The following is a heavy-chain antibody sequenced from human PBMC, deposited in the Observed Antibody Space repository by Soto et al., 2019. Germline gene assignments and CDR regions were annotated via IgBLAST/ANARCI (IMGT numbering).Heavy chain of an antibody. V-gene: IGHV3-23*01. CDR1: GFTFTPYA. CDR2: ISGSGGDT. D-gene: IGHD1-26*01. J-gene: IGHJ4*02. Sequence: EVQLLESGGGLVQPGGSLRLSCAASGFTFTPYAIGWVRQAPGQGLEWVSSISGSGGDTYYADSVKGRFTISRDNSKNTLYLQMNSLRAEDTAVYYCAKDAGGNYYYFDYWGQGTQVTVSS. CDR3: AKDAGGNYYYFDY.